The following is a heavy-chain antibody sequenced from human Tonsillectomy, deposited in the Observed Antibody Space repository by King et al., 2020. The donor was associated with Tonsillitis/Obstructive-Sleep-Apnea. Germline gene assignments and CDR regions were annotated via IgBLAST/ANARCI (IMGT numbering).Heavy chain of an antibody. CDR2: MYDGGNT. Sequence: LQLQESGPGLVKPSETLSLTCTVSGGSISSYYWNRIRQPPGKVLEWMGYMYDGGNTKYNASLMSRVTISEDTSKNQFSLKLCSVTAAATAVYYCARGGTSLTWFDSWGPGTLVSVSS. CDR3: ARGGTSLTWFDS. D-gene: IGHD3-16*01. V-gene: IGHV4-59*01. J-gene: IGHJ5*01. CDR1: GGSISSYY.